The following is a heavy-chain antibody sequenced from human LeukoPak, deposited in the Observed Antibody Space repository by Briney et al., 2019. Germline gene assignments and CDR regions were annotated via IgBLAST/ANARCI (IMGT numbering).Heavy chain of an antibody. D-gene: IGHD3-10*01. Sequence: PGGSLRLSCAASGFTFSSYAMHWVRQAPGKGLEWVAVISYDRSNKYYADSVKGRFTISRDNSKNTLYLQMNSLRAEDTAVCYCAREMITMVRGVIPYLDYWGQGTLVTVSS. CDR2: ISYDRSNK. CDR3: AREMITMVRGVIPYLDY. CDR1: GFTFSSYA. J-gene: IGHJ4*02. V-gene: IGHV3-30-3*01.